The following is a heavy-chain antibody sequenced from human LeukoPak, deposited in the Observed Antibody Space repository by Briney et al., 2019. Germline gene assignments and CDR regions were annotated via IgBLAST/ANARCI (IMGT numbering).Heavy chain of an antibody. CDR3: ARQGYCSSTSCYGPHNFDY. J-gene: IGHJ4*02. V-gene: IGHV4-38-2*01. Sequence: PSETLSLTCAVSGYSISSGYYWGWIRQPPGKGLEWIGSIYHSGSTYYNPSLKSRVTISVDTSKNQSSLKLSSVTAADTAVYYCARQGYCSSTSCYGPHNFDYWGQGTLVTVSS. CDR2: IYHSGST. D-gene: IGHD2-2*01. CDR1: GYSISSGYY.